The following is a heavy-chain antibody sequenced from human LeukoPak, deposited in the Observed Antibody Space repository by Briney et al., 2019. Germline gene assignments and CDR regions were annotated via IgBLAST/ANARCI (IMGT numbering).Heavy chain of an antibody. CDR1: GGTFSSYA. V-gene: IGHV1-69*06. D-gene: IGHD3-10*01. CDR2: IIPIFGTA. J-gene: IGHJ5*02. Sequence: ASVKVSCKASGGTFSSYAISWVRQAPGQGLEWMGGIIPIFGTANYAQKFQGRVTITADKSTSTAYMELSSLRSEDTAVYYCAKNYFGSGSSSPHTAWGQGTLVTVSS. CDR3: AKNYFGSGSSSPHTA.